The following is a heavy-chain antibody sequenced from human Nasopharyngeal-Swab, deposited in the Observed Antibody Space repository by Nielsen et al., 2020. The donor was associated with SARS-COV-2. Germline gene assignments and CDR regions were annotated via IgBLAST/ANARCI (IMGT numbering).Heavy chain of an antibody. V-gene: IGHV5-51*04. J-gene: IGHJ5*02. Sequence: GGPLRLSCKASGYRFISYWIGWVRQMHGKGLEWMGIIYPGDSDDRYSPSCQGQVTISADKPITTAYLQWSSLKASDTAMYYCARGVGIAAQNWFDPWGQGTLVTVSS. CDR3: ARGVGIAAQNWFDP. CDR1: GYRFISYW. D-gene: IGHD6-6*01. CDR2: IYPGDSDD.